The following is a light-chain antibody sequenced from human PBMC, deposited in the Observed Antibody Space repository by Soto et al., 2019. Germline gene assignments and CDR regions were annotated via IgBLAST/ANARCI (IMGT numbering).Light chain of an antibody. CDR3: STWDDSLNGWV. CDR1: ISNIGKDT. CDR2: NDD. J-gene: IGLJ3*02. Sequence: QSVLTQQPSVSGNPGLRVNISCSGGISNIGKDTVNWYQQLPGTAPKLLMFNDDKRPSGVPDRFSGSRSGTSASLAISGLQSDDEAVYFCSTWDDSLNGWVFGGGTKLTVL. V-gene: IGLV1-44*01.